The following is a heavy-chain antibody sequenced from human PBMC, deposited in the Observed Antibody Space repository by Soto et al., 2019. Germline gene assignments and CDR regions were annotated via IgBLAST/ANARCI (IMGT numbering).Heavy chain of an antibody. Sequence: GGSLRLSCAASGFTFSSYAMHWVRQAPGKGLEWVAVISYDGSNKYYADSVKGRFTISRDNSKNTLYLQMNSLRAEDTAVYYCARGLYSGSYYYFDYWGQGTLVTVSS. D-gene: IGHD1-26*01. CDR2: ISYDGSNK. V-gene: IGHV3-30*04. CDR1: GFTFSSYA. J-gene: IGHJ4*02. CDR3: ARGLYSGSYYYFDY.